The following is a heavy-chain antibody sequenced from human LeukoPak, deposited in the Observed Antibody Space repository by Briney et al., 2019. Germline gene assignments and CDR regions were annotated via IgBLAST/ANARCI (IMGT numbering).Heavy chain of an antibody. V-gene: IGHV3-23*01. CDR1: GFTFSSYA. CDR3: ASFYSRGYDDY. D-gene: IGHD5-18*01. J-gene: IGHJ4*02. Sequence: GGSLRLSCAASGFTFSSYAMSWVRQAPGKRLEWVSAISGSGGSTYYADSVKGRFTISRDNSKNTLYLQMNSLRAEDTAVYYCASFYSRGYDDYWGQGTLVTVSS. CDR2: ISGSGGST.